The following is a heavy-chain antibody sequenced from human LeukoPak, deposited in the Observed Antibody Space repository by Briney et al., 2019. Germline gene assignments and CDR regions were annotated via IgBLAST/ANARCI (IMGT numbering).Heavy chain of an antibody. D-gene: IGHD2-21*01. Sequence: GSLRLSCAASGFIFNNYVMSWVRQAPGKGLEWVSAISGDGARTYYADSVKGRFTISRDNSENTLDLQMNSLRAEDTAIYYCAKTVVVITFRFDSWGQGSLVTVSS. J-gene: IGHJ4*02. CDR3: AKTVVVITFRFDS. CDR2: ISGDGART. V-gene: IGHV3-23*01. CDR1: GFIFNNYV.